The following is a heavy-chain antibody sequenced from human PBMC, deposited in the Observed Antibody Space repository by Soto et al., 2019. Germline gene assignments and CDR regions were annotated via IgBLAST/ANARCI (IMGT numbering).Heavy chain of an antibody. CDR2: IYHSGNT. CDR1: GYSISSGFY. V-gene: IGHV4-38-2*02. J-gene: IGHJ4*02. CDR3: ARERAGGPVDY. Sequence: PSEILSLTCSVSGYSISSGFYRGWIRQPPGKGLQWIGNIYHSGNTYYNPSLKSRVTISVDTSKNQFSLRLTSVSAADTAVYFCARERAGGPVDYWGQGTLVTVSS.